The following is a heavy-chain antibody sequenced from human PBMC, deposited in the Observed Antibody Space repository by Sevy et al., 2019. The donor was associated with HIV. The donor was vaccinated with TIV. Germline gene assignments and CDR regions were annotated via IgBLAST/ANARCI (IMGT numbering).Heavy chain of an antibody. D-gene: IGHD3-9*01. V-gene: IGHV3-30*18. Sequence: GGSLRLSCVVSGFTFTTSGMHWVRQAPGKGLEWVAVISYHGRDKFDADSVKGPFTISSENSDNILYLHMNSLRSEDTAVYYCAKDFTGYNGMDVWGQGTMVTVSS. CDR3: AKDFTGYNGMDV. CDR2: ISYHGRDK. J-gene: IGHJ6*02. CDR1: GFTFTTSG.